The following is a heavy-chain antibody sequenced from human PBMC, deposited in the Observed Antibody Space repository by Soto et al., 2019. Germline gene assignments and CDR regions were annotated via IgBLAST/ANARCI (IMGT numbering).Heavy chain of an antibody. J-gene: IGHJ4*02. Sequence: GGSLRLSCAASGFIFSSHWMHWVRQAPGKGLVGVSSISSSSTIYYGDSMKGRFTISRDNAKNSLYLEMNSLRAEDTAVYYCARESEDLTSNFDYWGQGTLVTVSS. V-gene: IGHV3-21*06. CDR2: ISSSSTI. CDR1: GFIFSSHW. CDR3: ARESEDLTSNFDY.